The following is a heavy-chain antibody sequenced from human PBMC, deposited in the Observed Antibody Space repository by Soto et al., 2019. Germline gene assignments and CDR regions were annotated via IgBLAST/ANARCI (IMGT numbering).Heavy chain of an antibody. Sequence: ASVKVSCKASGYTFTSCDINWVRQATGQGLEWMGWMNPNSGNTGYAQKFQGRVTMTRNTSISTAYMELSSLRSEDTAVYYCARGPSGYYPLYYYYYMDVWGKGTTVTVSS. V-gene: IGHV1-8*01. CDR1: GYTFTSCD. CDR2: MNPNSGNT. D-gene: IGHD3-22*01. CDR3: ARGPSGYYPLYYYYYMDV. J-gene: IGHJ6*03.